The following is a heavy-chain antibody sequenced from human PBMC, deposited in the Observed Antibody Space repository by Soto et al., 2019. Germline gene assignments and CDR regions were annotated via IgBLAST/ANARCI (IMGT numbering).Heavy chain of an antibody. CDR2: TYYRSKWYN. V-gene: IGHV6-1*01. D-gene: IGHD6-19*01. CDR3: VRSRVFIAVAGMATYYYYYGMDV. Sequence: QVQLQQSGPGLVKPSQTLSLTCAISGDSVSSDSAAWNWIRQSPSRGLEWLGRTYYRSKWYNDYAVSVNGRITINPDTSKHHFSLQLNSVTPEDTAVYYCVRSRVFIAVAGMATYYYYYGMDVWGQGTTVTVSS. CDR1: GDSVSSDSAA. J-gene: IGHJ6*02.